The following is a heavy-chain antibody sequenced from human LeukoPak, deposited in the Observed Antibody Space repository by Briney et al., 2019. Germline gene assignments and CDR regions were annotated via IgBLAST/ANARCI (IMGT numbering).Heavy chain of an antibody. V-gene: IGHV3-21*01. CDR3: AQRRLLFPSDY. CDR1: GFTFSSYS. J-gene: IGHJ4*02. Sequence: GGSLRLFCAASGFTFSSYSMNWVRQAPGKGLEWVSSISSSGTYIYYADSLKGRITISRDNDKNSLYLHMNSLRGGESAVYYCAQRRLLFPSDYWNQGTLPTVPS. D-gene: IGHD3-10*01. CDR2: ISSSGTYI.